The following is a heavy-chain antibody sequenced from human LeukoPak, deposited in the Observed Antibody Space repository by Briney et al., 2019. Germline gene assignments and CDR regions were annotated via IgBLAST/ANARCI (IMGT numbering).Heavy chain of an antibody. D-gene: IGHD5-24*01. CDR3: ARVWRWLQFDTFDI. J-gene: IGHJ3*02. Sequence: PGGSLRLSCAASGFTFSSYWMHWVRQAPGKGLVWVSRINSDGSSTSYADSVKGRFTISRDNAKNTLSLQMNRLRAEDTAVYYCARVWRWLQFDTFDIWGQGTIVTVSS. CDR1: GFTFSSYW. CDR2: INSDGSST. V-gene: IGHV3-74*01.